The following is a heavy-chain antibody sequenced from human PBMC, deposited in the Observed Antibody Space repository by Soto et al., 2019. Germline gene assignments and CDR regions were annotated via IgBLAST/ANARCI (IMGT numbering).Heavy chain of an antibody. CDR3: ARRETLPYYFDY. D-gene: IGHD1-26*01. V-gene: IGHV4-39*01. CDR2: IYYSGST. Sequence: SETLSLTCTVSGGSIGSSSYYWGWIRQPPGKGLEWIGSIYYSGSTYYNPSLKSRVTISVDTSKNQFSLKLSSVTAADTAVYYCARRETLPYYFDYWGQGTLVTVSS. CDR1: GGSIGSSSYY. J-gene: IGHJ4*02.